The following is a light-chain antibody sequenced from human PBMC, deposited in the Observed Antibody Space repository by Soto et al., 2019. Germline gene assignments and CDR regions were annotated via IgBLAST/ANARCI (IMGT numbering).Light chain of an antibody. CDR3: SSYTSSSTVV. V-gene: IGLV2-14*01. CDR1: SSDVGGYNY. Sequence: QSALTQPASVSGSPGQSITISCTGTSSDVGGYNYVSWYQQNPGKAPTLMIYDVSNRPSGVSNRFSGSKSGNTASLTISGLQAEDEADYYCSSYTSSSTVVFGGGTKLTVL. J-gene: IGLJ2*01. CDR2: DVS.